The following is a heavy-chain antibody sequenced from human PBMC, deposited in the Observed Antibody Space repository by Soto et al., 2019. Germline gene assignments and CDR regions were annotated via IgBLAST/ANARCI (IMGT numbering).Heavy chain of an antibody. CDR1: GYTFTGYY. CDR3: ARELRFRGGYDP. CDR2: INPNSGGT. J-gene: IGHJ5*02. D-gene: IGHD3-3*01. Sequence: QVQLVQSGAEVKKPGASVKVSCKASGYTFTGYYMHWVRQAPGQGLEWMGWINPNSGGTNYAQKVQGRVTMTRDTSISTDYMELSRLRSDDTAVYYCARELRFRGGYDPWGQGPLVTVSS. V-gene: IGHV1-2*02.